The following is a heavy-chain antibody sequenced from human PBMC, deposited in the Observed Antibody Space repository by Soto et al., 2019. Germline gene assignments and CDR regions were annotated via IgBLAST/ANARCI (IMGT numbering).Heavy chain of an antibody. Sequence: SETLSPTCTVSGWSISRAYWGWIRPSPGKGLEWIGCIYYRANSKDRPSLKTRVTRSVDKSKTQFPLNLSSVTAADTAVYYCARGRPRDGYNSGHSDFDIWAQGTMV. V-gene: IGHV4-59*01. J-gene: IGHJ3*02. CDR1: GWSISRAY. D-gene: IGHD5-12*01. CDR2: IYYRANS. CDR3: ARGRPRDGYNSGHSDFDI.